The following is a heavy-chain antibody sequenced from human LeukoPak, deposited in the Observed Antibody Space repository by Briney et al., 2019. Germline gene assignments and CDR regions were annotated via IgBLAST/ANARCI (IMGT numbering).Heavy chain of an antibody. CDR1: A. Sequence: AISWVRQAPGQGLEWMGRIIPILGIANYAQKFQGRVTITADKSTSTAYMELSSLRSEDTAVYYCARDLSPSGYYYGMDVWGQGTTVTVSS. J-gene: IGHJ6*02. V-gene: IGHV1-69*04. CDR3: ARDLSPSGYYYGMDV. CDR2: IIPILGIA.